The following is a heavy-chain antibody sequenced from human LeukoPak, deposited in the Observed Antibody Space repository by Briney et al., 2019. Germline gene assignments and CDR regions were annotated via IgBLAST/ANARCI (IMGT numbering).Heavy chain of an antibody. D-gene: IGHD6-19*01. CDR3: AKSPRPTVAGRGYFDY. J-gene: IGHJ4*02. V-gene: IGHV3-23*01. Sequence: PGGSLRLSCAASGFTFSSYSMNWVRQAPGKGLEWVSAISGSGGSTYYADSVKGRFTISRDNSKNTLYLQMNSLRAEDTAVYYCAKSPRPTVAGRGYFDYWGQGTLVTVSS. CDR1: GFTFSSYS. CDR2: ISGSGGST.